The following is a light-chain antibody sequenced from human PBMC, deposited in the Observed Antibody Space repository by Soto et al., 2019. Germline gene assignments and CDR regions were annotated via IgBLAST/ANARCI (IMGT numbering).Light chain of an antibody. Sequence: IQMTQSPSSLSASVGDRITITCQASQDIAKNLNWYQQKPGKAPKLLIYDASSLQTGVPSRFSGSGSATHFTFTISSLQSEDIATYYCQQYDNLLPITFGQGTRLEIK. CDR1: QDIAKN. V-gene: IGKV1-33*01. CDR3: QQYDNLLPIT. CDR2: DAS. J-gene: IGKJ5*01.